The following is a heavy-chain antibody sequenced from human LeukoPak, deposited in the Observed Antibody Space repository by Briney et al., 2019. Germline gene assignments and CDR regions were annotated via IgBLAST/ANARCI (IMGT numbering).Heavy chain of an antibody. CDR1: GFTFPNYW. CDR2: IRQDGSEK. Sequence: TGGSLRLSCAAPGFTFPNYWMSWVRQAPGKGLEWVANIRQDGSEKFYVDSVKGRFTISRDNDKSSLYLQMNSLRGEDTAVYFCARVGGSWEPILWGQGTLVTVS. CDR3: ARVGGSWEPIL. V-gene: IGHV3-7*01. J-gene: IGHJ4*02. D-gene: IGHD1-26*01.